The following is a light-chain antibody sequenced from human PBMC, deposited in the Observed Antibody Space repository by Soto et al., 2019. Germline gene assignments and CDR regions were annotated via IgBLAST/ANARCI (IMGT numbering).Light chain of an antibody. CDR2: GNR. CDR1: SSNLGAGYD. Sequence: QSVLTQPPSVSEAPGQRVTLSCTGTSSNLGAGYDVHWYQQLPGAAPKLVIFGNRNRPSGVPERFSGSKSGTSASLAITGLQAEDEADYYCQAYDYSLTASVFGGGTKVTVL. J-gene: IGLJ3*02. V-gene: IGLV1-40*01. CDR3: QAYDYSLTASV.